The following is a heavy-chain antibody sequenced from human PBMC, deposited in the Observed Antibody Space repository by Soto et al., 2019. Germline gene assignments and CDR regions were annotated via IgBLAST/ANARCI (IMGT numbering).Heavy chain of an antibody. V-gene: IGHV4-39*01. Sequence: PSETLSLTCSVSGGSISSTSHYWGWIRQPPGKGLEWIGSVYYSGNAHYNASLKSRVTISVDTSKNQFSLRLTSVTAADTAVYYCARLIYGMDVWGQGTTVNVSS. CDR1: GGSISSTSHY. CDR2: VYYSGNA. CDR3: ARLIYGMDV. J-gene: IGHJ6*02.